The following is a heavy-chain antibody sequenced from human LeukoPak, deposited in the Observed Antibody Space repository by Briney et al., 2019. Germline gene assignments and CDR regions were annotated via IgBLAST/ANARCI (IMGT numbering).Heavy chain of an antibody. J-gene: IGHJ6*04. CDR1: GFTFSSYG. CDR3: AKEKYFWSGPMDV. CDR2: IRHDGSNK. V-gene: IGHV3-30*02. D-gene: IGHD3-3*01. Sequence: GGSLRLSCAASGFTFSSYGMHWVRQAPGKGLEWVAFIRHDGSNKYYADSVKGRFTISRDNSKNTLYLQMNSLRAEDTAVYYCAKEKYFWSGPMDVWGKGTTVTVSS.